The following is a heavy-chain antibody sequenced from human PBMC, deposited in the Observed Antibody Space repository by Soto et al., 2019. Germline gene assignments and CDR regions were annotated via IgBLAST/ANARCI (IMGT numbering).Heavy chain of an antibody. Sequence: QVQLVQAGPEVKKPGSSVKVSCESSGATFSSYAISWVRQAPGQGLEWMGGIFPFLRTPNYSKKFQGRVRITADESTSTNDMELRGLISQDSAIYFCVWSLCHTTACPHPSYDYYAMDVWGPGTRDTVSS. J-gene: IGHJ6*01. V-gene: IGHV1-69*01. CDR3: VWSLCHTTACPHPSYDYYAMDV. CDR1: GATFSSYA. CDR2: IFPFLRTP. D-gene: IGHD3-3*01.